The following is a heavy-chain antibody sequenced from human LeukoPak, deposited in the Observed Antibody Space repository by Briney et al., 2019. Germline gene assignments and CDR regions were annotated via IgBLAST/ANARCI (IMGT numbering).Heavy chain of an antibody. CDR3: ARGGANRSSTSCSNWFDP. CDR2: IIPILGIA. CDR1: GGTFSSYA. J-gene: IGHJ5*02. D-gene: IGHD2-2*01. V-gene: IGHV1-69*04. Sequence: SVKVSRKASGGTFSSYAISWVRQAPGQGLEWMGRIIPILGIANYAQKFQGRVTITADKSTSTAYMEPSSLRSEVTAVDYCARGGANRSSTSCSNWFDPWGQGTLVTVSS.